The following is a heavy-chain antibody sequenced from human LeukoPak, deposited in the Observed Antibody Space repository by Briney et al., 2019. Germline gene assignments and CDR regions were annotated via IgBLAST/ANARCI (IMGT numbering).Heavy chain of an antibody. CDR1: GGTFSSYA. CDR3: ASSGITMIPARGGDAFDI. Sequence: ASVKVSCKASGGTFSSYAISWVRQAPGQGLEWMGGIIPIFGTANYAQKFQGRVTITADVSTSTAYMALSSLRSEDTAVYYCASSGITMIPARGGDAFDIWGQGTMVTVSS. V-gene: IGHV1-69*13. D-gene: IGHD3-22*01. J-gene: IGHJ3*02. CDR2: IIPIFGTA.